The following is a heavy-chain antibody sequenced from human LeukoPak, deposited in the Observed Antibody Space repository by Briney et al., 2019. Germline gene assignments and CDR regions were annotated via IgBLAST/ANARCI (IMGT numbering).Heavy chain of an antibody. J-gene: IGHJ5*02. D-gene: IGHD2-2*01. V-gene: IGHV3-74*01. CDR2: INSDGSST. Sequence: GGTLRLSCAASGFTFSSYWMHWVRQAPGKGLVWVSRINSDGSSTSYADSVKGRFTISRDNAKNTLYLQMNSLRAEDTAVYYCARGSYCSSTSRYGAWFDPWGQGTLVTVSS. CDR1: GFTFSSYW. CDR3: ARGSYCSSTSRYGAWFDP.